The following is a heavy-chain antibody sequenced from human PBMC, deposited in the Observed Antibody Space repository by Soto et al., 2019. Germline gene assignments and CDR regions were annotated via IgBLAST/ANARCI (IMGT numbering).Heavy chain of an antibody. D-gene: IGHD3-16*01. J-gene: IGHJ4*02. V-gene: IGHV3-30-3*01. CDR3: AREKYKYDLGALDF. Sequence: QVQLVESGGGVVQPGRSLRLSCVASGFSFRTYAMQWVRQAPGKGLEWVAVVSYDGGTRFYADSVRGRFTLSRDNSKRTLYLDIHSLTIEDTAVYYCAREKYKYDLGALDFWGRGALVAVSS. CDR2: VSYDGGTR. CDR1: GFSFRTYA.